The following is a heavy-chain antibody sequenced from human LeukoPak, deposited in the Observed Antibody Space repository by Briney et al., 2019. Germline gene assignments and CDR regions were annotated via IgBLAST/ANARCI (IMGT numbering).Heavy chain of an antibody. CDR3: ARSPGGYSYGFPYYFDY. CDR1: GYTFTSYA. CDR2: INAGNGNT. V-gene: IGHV1-3*03. D-gene: IGHD5-18*01. J-gene: IGHJ4*02. Sequence: GASVKVSCKAFGYTFTSYAMHWVRQAPGQRLEWMGWINAGNGNTKYSQEFQGRVTITRDTSASTAYMELSSLRSEDMAVYYCARSPGGYSYGFPYYFDYWGQGTLVTVSS.